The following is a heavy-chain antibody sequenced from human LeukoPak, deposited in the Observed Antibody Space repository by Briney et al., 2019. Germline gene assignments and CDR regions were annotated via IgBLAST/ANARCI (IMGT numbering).Heavy chain of an antibody. CDR3: ARKDYYDSSGYSD. V-gene: IGHV4-59*01. J-gene: IGHJ4*02. CDR1: GGSISSYY. D-gene: IGHD3-22*01. Sequence: SETLSLTCTVSGGSISSYYWSWIRQPPGKGLEWIGYIYYSGSTNYNPSLKSRVTISVDTSKNQFSLKLSSVTAADTAVYYCARKDYYDSSGYSDWGQGTLVTVSS. CDR2: IYYSGST.